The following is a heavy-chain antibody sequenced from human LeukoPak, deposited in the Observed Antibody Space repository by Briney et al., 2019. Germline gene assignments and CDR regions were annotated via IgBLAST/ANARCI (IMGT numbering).Heavy chain of an antibody. V-gene: IGHV3-53*01. CDR3: ARDLEAAAANFDY. Sequence: PGGSLRLSCAASGFTVSSNYMSWVRQAPGKGLEWVSLIYSGGSTYYADSVKGRFTISRDNSKNTLYLQMNSLRAEDTAVYYCARDLEAAAANFDYWGQGTLVTVSS. CDR2: IYSGGST. J-gene: IGHJ4*02. D-gene: IGHD6-13*01. CDR1: GFTVSSNY.